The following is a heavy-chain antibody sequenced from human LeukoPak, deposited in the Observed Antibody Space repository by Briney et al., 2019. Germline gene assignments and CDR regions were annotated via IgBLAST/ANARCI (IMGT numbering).Heavy chain of an antibody. CDR1: GFTFSSYA. J-gene: IGHJ6*03. Sequence: GGSLRLSCAASGFTFSSYAMSWVRQAPGKGLEWVSAISGSGGSTYYADSVKGRFTISRDNSKNTLYLQMNSLRAEDTAVYYCAKERYCSSTCCYIPYMDVWGKGTTVTVSS. V-gene: IGHV3-23*01. CDR3: AKERYCSSTCCYIPYMDV. D-gene: IGHD2-2*02. CDR2: ISGSGGST.